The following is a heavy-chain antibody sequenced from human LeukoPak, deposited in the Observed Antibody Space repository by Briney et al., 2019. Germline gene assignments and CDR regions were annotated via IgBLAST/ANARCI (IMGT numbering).Heavy chain of an antibody. V-gene: IGHV4-34*01. CDR3: ARGSWIQPMGY. Sequence: SETLSLTCAVYGGSFSGYYWSWIRQPPGKGLEWIGEINHSGSTNYNPSLKSRVTISVDTSKNQFSLKLSSVTAADTAVYYCARGSWIQPMGYWGQGTLVTVSS. CDR1: GGSFSGYY. J-gene: IGHJ4*02. D-gene: IGHD5-18*01. CDR2: INHSGST.